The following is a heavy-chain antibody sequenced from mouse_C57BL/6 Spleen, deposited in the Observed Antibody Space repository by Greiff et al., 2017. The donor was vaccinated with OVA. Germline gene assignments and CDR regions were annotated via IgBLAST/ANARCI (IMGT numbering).Heavy chain of an antibody. V-gene: IGHV1-69*01. Sequence: VQLQQPGAELVMPGASVKLSCKASGYTFTSYWMHWVKQRPGQGLEWIGEIDPSDSYTNYNQKFKGKSTLTVDKSSSTAYMQLSSLTSEDSAVYYCARGLTTVVAENAMDYWGQGTSVTVSS. CDR1: GYTFTSYW. CDR2: IDPSDSYT. CDR3: ARGLTTVVAENAMDY. D-gene: IGHD1-1*01. J-gene: IGHJ4*01.